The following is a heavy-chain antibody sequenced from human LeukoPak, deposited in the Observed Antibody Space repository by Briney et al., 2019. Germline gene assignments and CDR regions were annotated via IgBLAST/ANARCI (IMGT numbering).Heavy chain of an antibody. J-gene: IGHJ3*02. Sequence: GGSLRLSCAASGFTFSSYSMNWVRQAPGKGLEWVSYISSSSSTIYYADSVKGRFTISRDNAKNSLYLQMNSLRAEDTAVYYCARDLGGSVRATFDIWGQGTMVIVSS. CDR2: ISSSSSTI. D-gene: IGHD3-10*01. V-gene: IGHV3-48*01. CDR3: ARDLGGSVRATFDI. CDR1: GFTFSSYS.